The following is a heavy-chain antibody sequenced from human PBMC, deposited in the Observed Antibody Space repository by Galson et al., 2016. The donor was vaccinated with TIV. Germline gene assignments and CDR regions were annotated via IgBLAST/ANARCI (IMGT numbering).Heavy chain of an antibody. V-gene: IGHV1-69*13. CDR3: ARGRNYYESGAYWD. CDR2: ITAIFRTA. J-gene: IGHJ4*02. D-gene: IGHD3-22*01. CDR1: GVTFNSYA. Sequence: SVKVSCKASGVTFNSYAISRVRQAPGQGLEWMGGITAIFRTANYAQKFQGRVTITADESTSTAYMDLSSLRSEDTAVYYCARGRNYYESGAYWDWGQGTLVTVSS.